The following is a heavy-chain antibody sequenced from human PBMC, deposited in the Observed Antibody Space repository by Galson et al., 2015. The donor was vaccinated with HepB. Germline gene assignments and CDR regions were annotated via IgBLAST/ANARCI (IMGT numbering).Heavy chain of an antibody. CDR1: GFTFSGSA. Sequence: SLRLSCAASGFTFSGSAMHWVRQAFGKGLEWVGRIRSKANSYATAYAASVKGRFTISRDDSKNTAYLQMNSLKTEDTAVYYCTRTGYSSGWYVDYWGQGTLVTVSS. J-gene: IGHJ4*02. D-gene: IGHD6-19*01. CDR2: IRSKANSYAT. V-gene: IGHV3-73*01. CDR3: TRTGYSSGWYVDY.